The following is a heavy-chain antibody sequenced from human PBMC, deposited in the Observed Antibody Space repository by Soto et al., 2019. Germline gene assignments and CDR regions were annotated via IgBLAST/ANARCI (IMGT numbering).Heavy chain of an antibody. CDR2: VAAYNRNT. J-gene: IGHJ4*02. V-gene: IGHV1-18*01. D-gene: IGHD1-26*01. Sequence: QVQLVQSGAELKKPGASVKVSCETFGYTFRNYGITRMRQAPGQGLVWMGWVAAYNRNTNYALKFQDIITTTADTSSSTADMELRGLRSDDTAVYYCARERHWEPLPHWGQGTLFTVS. CDR3: ARERHWEPLPH. CDR1: GYTFRNYG.